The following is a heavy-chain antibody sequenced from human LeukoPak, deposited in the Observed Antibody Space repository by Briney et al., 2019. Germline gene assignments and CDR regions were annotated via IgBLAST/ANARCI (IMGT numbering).Heavy chain of an antibody. CDR1: GGSISSYY. Sequence: PSETLSLTCTVSGGSISSYYWGWIRQPPGKGLEWIGYIYYSGSTNYNPSLKSRVTISVDTSKNQFSLKLSSVTAADTAVYYCARDTIYSGTFDYWGRGTLVTVSS. CDR3: ARDTIYSGTFDY. J-gene: IGHJ4*02. D-gene: IGHD1-26*01. V-gene: IGHV4-59*12. CDR2: IYYSGST.